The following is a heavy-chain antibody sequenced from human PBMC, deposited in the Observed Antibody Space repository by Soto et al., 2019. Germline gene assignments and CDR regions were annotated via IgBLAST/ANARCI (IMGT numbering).Heavy chain of an antibody. CDR3: AKDQGMYYYDSSGYFPSTGMDV. V-gene: IGHV3-30*18. J-gene: IGHJ6*02. CDR1: GFTFSSYG. Sequence: GGSLRLSCAASGFTFSSYGMHWVRQAPGKGLEWVAVISYDGSNKYYADSVKGRFTISRDNSKNTLYLQMNSLRAEDTAVYYCAKDQGMYYYDSSGYFPSTGMDVWGQGTTVTVSS. D-gene: IGHD3-22*01. CDR2: ISYDGSNK.